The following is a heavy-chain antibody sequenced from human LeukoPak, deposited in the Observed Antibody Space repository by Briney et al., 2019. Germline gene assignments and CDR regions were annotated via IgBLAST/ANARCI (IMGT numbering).Heavy chain of an antibody. CDR1: GYTFTSYY. CDR2: INLNSRGT. Sequence: ASVKVSCKASGYTFTSYYMHWVRQAPGQGLEWMGWINLNSRGTNYAQKFQGRVTMTRDTSISTAYMELSRLRSDDTAVYYCASPTTGAGLYFDYWGQGTLVTVSS. V-gene: IGHV1-2*02. J-gene: IGHJ4*02. CDR3: ASPTTGAGLYFDY. D-gene: IGHD1-14*01.